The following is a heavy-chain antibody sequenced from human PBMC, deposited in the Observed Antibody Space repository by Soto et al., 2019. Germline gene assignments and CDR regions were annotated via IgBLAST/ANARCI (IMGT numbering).Heavy chain of an antibody. J-gene: IGHJ4*02. Sequence: PGESLKISCAASGFTFSSYSMNWVRQAPGKGLEWVSSISSSSYIYYADSVKGRFTISRDNAKNSLYLQMNSLRAEDTAVYYCARDPGYDSSGYQDYWGQGTLVTVSS. D-gene: IGHD3-22*01. CDR3: ARDPGYDSSGYQDY. CDR2: ISSSSYI. CDR1: GFTFSSYS. V-gene: IGHV3-21*01.